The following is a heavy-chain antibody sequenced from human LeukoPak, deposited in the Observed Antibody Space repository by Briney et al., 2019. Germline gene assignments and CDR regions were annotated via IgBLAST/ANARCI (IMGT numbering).Heavy chain of an antibody. J-gene: IGHJ6*02. D-gene: IGHD6-13*01. CDR3: ARMNSSSYGYYYGMDV. CDR2: IYHSGST. V-gene: IGHV4-4*02. Sequence: SGTLSLTCAVSGGSISSGNWWSWVRQPPGKGLEWIGEIYHSGSTNYNPSLKSRVTISVDKSKNQFSLKLSSVTAADTAVYYCARMNSSSYGYYYGMDVWGQGTTVTVSS. CDR1: GGSISSGNW.